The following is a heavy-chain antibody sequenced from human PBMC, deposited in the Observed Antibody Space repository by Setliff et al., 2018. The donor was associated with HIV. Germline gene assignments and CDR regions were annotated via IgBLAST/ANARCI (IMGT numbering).Heavy chain of an antibody. CDR2: ITSSSKSA. CDR1: GFTFNTYT. V-gene: IGHV3-21*06. J-gene: IGHJ4*02. CDR3: ARATSGELEN. D-gene: IGHD3-16*01. Sequence: PGGSLRLSCAASGFTFNTYTMNWVRQAPGKGPEWVSSITSSSKSAYYADAVKGRFTISRDNAKNSVFLQMNSLRVEDTAVYYCARATSGELENWGQGTLVTAPQ.